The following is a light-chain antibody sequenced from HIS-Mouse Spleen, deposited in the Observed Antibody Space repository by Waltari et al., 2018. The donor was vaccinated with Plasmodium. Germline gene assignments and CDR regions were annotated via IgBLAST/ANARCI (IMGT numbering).Light chain of an antibody. V-gene: IGLV3-9*01. CDR1: NIGSKN. CDR3: QVWDSSTV. Sequence: SYELTQPLSVSVALGQTARITCGGNNIGSKNVHWYQQKPGKAPVLVIYRDSNRPSGSPERFSGSNSGNTATLTISRAQAGDEADYYCQVWDSSTVFGGGTKLTVL. J-gene: IGLJ3*02. CDR2: RDS.